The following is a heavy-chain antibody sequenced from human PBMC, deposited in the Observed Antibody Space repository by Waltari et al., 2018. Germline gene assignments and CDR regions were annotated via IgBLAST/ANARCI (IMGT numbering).Heavy chain of an antibody. J-gene: IGHJ4*02. D-gene: IGHD2-15*01. CDR1: GFPFSSYA. CDR3: AKVVVSDSPDYCDY. CDR2: INGNGGST. Sequence: EVQLLESGGGLVQPGGSLRLSCEASGFPFSSYALCWVRQAPGKGLEWVSTINGNGGSTHYADSVKGRFTISRDNSKSTLYVQMNSLRAEDTAVYYCAKVVVSDSPDYCDYWGQGVLVAVSP. V-gene: IGHV3-23*01.